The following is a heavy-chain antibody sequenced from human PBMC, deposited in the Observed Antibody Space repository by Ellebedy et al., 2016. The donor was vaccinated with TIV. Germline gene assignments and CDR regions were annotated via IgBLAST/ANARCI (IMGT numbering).Heavy chain of an antibody. V-gene: IGHV1-2*02. CDR3: ARLGVAAIP. CDR2: INPNTGDT. Sequence: ASVKVSCXASGDSFIAYYMHWVRQAPGQGPEWMGWINPNTGDTKYAQKFQGRVTMTRDTSISTAYMELSRLRFDDTAVYYCARLGVAAIPWGQGTLVTVSS. J-gene: IGHJ5*02. CDR1: GDSFIAYY. D-gene: IGHD2-2*02.